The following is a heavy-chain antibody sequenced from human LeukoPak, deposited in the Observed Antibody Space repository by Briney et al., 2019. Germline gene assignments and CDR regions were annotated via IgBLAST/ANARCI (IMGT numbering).Heavy chain of an antibody. Sequence: ASVKVSCKASGGTFSSYAISWVRQAPGQGLEWMRGIIPIFGTANYAQKFQGRVTITTDESTSTAYMELSSLRSEDTAVYYCARDSSGPAGTEYFQHWGQGTLVTVSS. CDR3: ARDSSGPAGTEYFQH. CDR2: IIPIFGTA. V-gene: IGHV1-69*05. J-gene: IGHJ1*01. D-gene: IGHD3-22*01. CDR1: GGTFSSYA.